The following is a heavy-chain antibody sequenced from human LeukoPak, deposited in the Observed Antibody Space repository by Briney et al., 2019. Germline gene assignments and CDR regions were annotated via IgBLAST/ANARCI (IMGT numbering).Heavy chain of an antibody. V-gene: IGHV3-48*04. J-gene: IGHJ4*02. Sequence: GGSLRLSCVASGFTFNMYTRNWVRQAPGKGLEWISFTFTSDSVTTYADSVKGRFTLSRDNAKNSLYLQMNSLRAEDTAVYYCVRDHLWSFDYWSQGTLVTVSS. CDR1: GFTFNMYT. CDR3: VRDHLWSFDY. D-gene: IGHD3-3*02. CDR2: TFTSDSVT.